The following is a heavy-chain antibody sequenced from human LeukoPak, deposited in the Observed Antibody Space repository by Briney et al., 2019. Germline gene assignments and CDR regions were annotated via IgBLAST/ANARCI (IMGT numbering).Heavy chain of an antibody. CDR1: GFTFSSYA. J-gene: IGHJ4*02. D-gene: IGHD5-18*01. CDR3: AKKTRANVDTAMVDY. CDR2: ISGSGGSA. V-gene: IGHV3-23*01. Sequence: PGGSLRLSCAASGFTFSSYAMSWVRQAPGKGLEWVSAISGSGGSACYADSVKGRFTISRDNSKNTLYLQMNSLRAEDTAVYYCAKKTRANVDTAMVDYWGQGTLVTVSS.